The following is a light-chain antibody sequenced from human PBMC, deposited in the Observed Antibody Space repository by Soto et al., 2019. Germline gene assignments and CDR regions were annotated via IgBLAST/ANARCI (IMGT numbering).Light chain of an antibody. V-gene: IGKV3-15*01. CDR2: GAS. J-gene: IGKJ1*01. CDR1: QSVRGN. Sequence: EIVMTQSPATLSVSPGERATLSCRASQSVRGNLAWYQQKPGQAPRLLIYGASTWATGIPARFSGSGSGTEFTLTINILEPDDFAVYYCHQYGNSPQTFGQGTKVDIK. CDR3: HQYGNSPQT.